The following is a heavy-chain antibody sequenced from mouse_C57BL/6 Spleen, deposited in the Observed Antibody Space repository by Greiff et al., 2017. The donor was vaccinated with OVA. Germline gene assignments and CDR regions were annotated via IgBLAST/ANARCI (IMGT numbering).Heavy chain of an antibody. D-gene: IGHD4-1*02. CDR3: QLGPFMDY. V-gene: IGHV1-7*01. J-gene: IGHJ4*01. CDR2: INPSSGYT. Sequence: QVQLKQSGADLAKPGASVKLSCKASGYTFTSYWMHWVKQRPGQGLEWIGYINPSSGYTKYNQKFKDKATLTADKSSSTAYMQLSSLTYEDSAVYYCQLGPFMDYWGQGTSVTVSS. CDR1: GYTFTSYW.